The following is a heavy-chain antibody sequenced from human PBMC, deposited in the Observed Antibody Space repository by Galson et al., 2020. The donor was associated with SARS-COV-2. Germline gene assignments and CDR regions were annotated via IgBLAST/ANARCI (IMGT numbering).Heavy chain of an antibody. Sequence: QAGGSLRLSCAVSGFTFSSYQMTWVRPAPGKGLEWVSYISSSGSTLYYADSVKGRFTISRDNAKNSLYLLMNSLRAEDTAVYYCAREYVARSLDSWGQGTLVTVSS. CDR2: ISSSGSTL. D-gene: IGHD1-26*01. J-gene: IGHJ4*02. CDR3: AREYVARSLDS. CDR1: GFTFSSYQ. V-gene: IGHV3-48*03.